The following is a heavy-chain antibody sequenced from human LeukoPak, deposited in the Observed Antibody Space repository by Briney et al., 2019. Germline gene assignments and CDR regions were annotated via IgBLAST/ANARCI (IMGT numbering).Heavy chain of an antibody. D-gene: IGHD6-13*01. CDR3: AKDHGSSDWYYFDY. CDR1: GFTFSSYG. V-gene: IGHV3-30*02. Sequence: GGSLRLSCGASGFTFSSYGMHWVRQAPGKGLEWVAFIHYDGSNNYYADSVKGRFTISRDNSKNTLYLQMNTLRADDTAVYYCAKDHGSSDWYYFDYWGQGTLVTVSS. J-gene: IGHJ4*02. CDR2: IHYDGSNN.